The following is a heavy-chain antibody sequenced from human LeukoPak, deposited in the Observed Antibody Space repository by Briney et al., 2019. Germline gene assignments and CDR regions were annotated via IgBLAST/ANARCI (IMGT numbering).Heavy chain of an antibody. CDR3: ARADYGDSRDEYNWFDP. J-gene: IGHJ5*02. CDR2: IKPKSGGT. Sequence: ASVKVSCKASGYTFTGYYMNWVRQAPGQGLEWMGWIKPKSGGTKYAQKFQGRVTMARDTSISTAYMELRRLRSDDTAVYYCARADYGDSRDEYNWFDPWGQGTLVTVSS. V-gene: IGHV1-2*02. CDR1: GYTFTGYY. D-gene: IGHD4-17*01.